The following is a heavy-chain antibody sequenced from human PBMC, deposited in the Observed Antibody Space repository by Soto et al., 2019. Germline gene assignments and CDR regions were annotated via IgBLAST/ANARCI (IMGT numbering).Heavy chain of an antibody. J-gene: IGHJ4*02. CDR1: GGSVSSGSYY. D-gene: IGHD3-22*01. CDR3: ARVPLDYDSSGQTYSFDY. V-gene: IGHV4-61*01. CDR2: IYYSGST. Sequence: QVQLQESGPGLVKTSETLSLTCTVSGGSVSSGSYYWSWIRQPPGKGLEWIGYIYYSGSTNYNPSLERRVTISVDTSKNRSSLKLSAVTAADTAVYYCARVPLDYDSSGQTYSFDYWGQGALVTVSS.